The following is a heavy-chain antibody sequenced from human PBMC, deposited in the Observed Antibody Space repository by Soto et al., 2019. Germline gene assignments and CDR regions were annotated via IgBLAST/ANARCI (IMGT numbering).Heavy chain of an antibody. CDR2: IYYSGST. CDR1: GGSISSYY. V-gene: IGHV4-59*01. CDR3: ARESTDMVWDY. Sequence: SETLSLTCTVSGGSISSYYWSWIRQPPGKGLEWIGYIYYSGSTNYNPSLKSRVTISVDTSKNQFSLKLSSVTAADTAVYYCARESTDMVWDYCGQGTLVTVSS. J-gene: IGHJ4*02. D-gene: IGHD5-18*01.